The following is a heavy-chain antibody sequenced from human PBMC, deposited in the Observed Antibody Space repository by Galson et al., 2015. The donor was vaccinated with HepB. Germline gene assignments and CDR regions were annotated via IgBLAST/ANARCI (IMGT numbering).Heavy chain of an antibody. CDR2: IRSKADGGTT. V-gene: IGHV3-15*01. D-gene: IGHD2-2*01. Sequence: SLRLSCAASGFSFTSAWMSWVRQAPGKGLEWVGRIRSKADGGTTDYAAPVKGRFTISGDDSENTLYLEMKSLKTEDTAMYYCIRGAAARGDYWGQGTLVTVS. CDR1: GFSFTSAW. CDR3: IRGAAARGDY. J-gene: IGHJ4*02.